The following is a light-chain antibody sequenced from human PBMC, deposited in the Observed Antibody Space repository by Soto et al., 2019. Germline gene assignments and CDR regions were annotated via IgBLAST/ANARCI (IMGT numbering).Light chain of an antibody. CDR1: QSLLHSNGYNY. CDR3: MQGLPTPPWT. J-gene: IGKJ1*01. V-gene: IGKV2-28*01. Sequence: DIVMTQSPRSLPVTPGEPASISCSSSQSLLHSNGYNYLNWYVQKSGQSRQLLIYFGSNRASGVHGKFSGIGSVSDFTLQISRVEAEDVGVYYCMQGLPTPPWTFGQGTKVEI. CDR2: FGS.